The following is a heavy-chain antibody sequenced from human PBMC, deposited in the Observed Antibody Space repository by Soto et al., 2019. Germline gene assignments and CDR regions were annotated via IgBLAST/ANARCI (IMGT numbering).Heavy chain of an antibody. D-gene: IGHD3-10*01. V-gene: IGHV4-34*01. CDR2: INHSGST. CDR3: ARGRHYYGSGTLGNYYYMDV. CDR1: GGSFSGYY. J-gene: IGHJ6*03. Sequence: PSETLSLTCAVYGGSFSGYYWSWIRQPPGKGLEWIGEINHSGSTNYNPSLKSRVTISVDTSKNQFSLKLSSVTAADTAVYYCARGRHYYGSGTLGNYYYMDVWGKGTTVPVSS.